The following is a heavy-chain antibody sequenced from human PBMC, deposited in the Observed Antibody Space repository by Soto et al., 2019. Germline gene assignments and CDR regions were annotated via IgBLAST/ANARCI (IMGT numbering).Heavy chain of an antibody. J-gene: IGHJ4*02. CDR2: ISGGGGT. V-gene: IGHV3-23*01. CDR1: GFTFSNYG. CDR3: VKIEGHYYFDS. Sequence: GGSLRLSCAASGFTFSNYGMSWVRQAPGKGLEWVSAISGGGGTFYADSVKGRFTISRDNSKDTLYLQMNSLRAEDTAVYYCVKIEGHYYFDSWGPGTPVNVSS.